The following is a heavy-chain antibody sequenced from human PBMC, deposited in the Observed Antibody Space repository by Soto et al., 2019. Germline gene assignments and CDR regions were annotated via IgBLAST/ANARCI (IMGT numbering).Heavy chain of an antibody. CDR2: ISGSGGST. D-gene: IGHD2-15*01. CDR1: GFTFSSYA. J-gene: IGHJ4*02. CDR3: ASDVVVAATPNY. Sequence: GGSLRLSCTASGFTFSSYAMSWVRQAPGKGLEWVSAISGSGGSTYYADSVKGRFTISRDNSKNTLYLQMNSLRAEDTAVYYCASDVVVAATPNYWGQGTLVTVSS. V-gene: IGHV3-23*01.